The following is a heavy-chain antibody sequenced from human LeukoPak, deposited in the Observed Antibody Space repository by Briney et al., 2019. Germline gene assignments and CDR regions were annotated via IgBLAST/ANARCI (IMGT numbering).Heavy chain of an antibody. CDR3: AKRGAAAGPFDY. D-gene: IGHD6-13*01. Sequence: GGSLRLSCAASGFTFSSNWMSWVRQAPGKGLEWVSAISGSGGSTYYADSVKGRFTISRDNSKNTLYLQMNSLRAEDTAVYYCAKRGAAAGPFDYWGQGTLVTVSS. J-gene: IGHJ4*02. CDR1: GFTFSSNW. CDR2: ISGSGGST. V-gene: IGHV3-23*01.